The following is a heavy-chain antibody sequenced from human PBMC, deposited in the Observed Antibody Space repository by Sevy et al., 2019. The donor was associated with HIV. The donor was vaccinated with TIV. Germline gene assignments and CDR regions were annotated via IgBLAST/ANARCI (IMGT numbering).Heavy chain of an antibody. Sequence: GGSLRLSCAASGFTVSSNYMRWVRQAPGKGLEWVSVIYSGGSTYYADSVKGRFTISRDNSKNTLYLQMNSLRAEDTXXXXXXXXXXVYHGMDVWGQGTTVTVSS. V-gene: IGHV3-53*01. CDR3: XXXXXVYHGMDV. CDR2: IYSGGST. D-gene: IGHD1-20*01. J-gene: IGHJ6*02. CDR1: GFTVSSNY.